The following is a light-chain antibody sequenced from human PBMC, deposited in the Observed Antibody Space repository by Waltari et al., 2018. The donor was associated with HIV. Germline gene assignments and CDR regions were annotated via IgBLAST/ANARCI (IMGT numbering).Light chain of an antibody. CDR1: QTINTW. J-gene: IGKJ1*01. CDR2: KAS. CDR3: QQYSSYWT. Sequence: DIQMAQSPSNLSASVGDRVTITCRASQTINTWLAWYHHKPGGAPQLLIYKASTLENGVPSRFSGSGSGTEFTLTISRLQPDDVGFYYCQQYSSYWTFGQGTKVQVK. V-gene: IGKV1-5*03.